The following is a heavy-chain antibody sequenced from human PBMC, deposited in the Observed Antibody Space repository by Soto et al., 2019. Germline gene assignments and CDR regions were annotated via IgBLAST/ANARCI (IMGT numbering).Heavy chain of an antibody. CDR2: IYWDDDK. CDR1: GVSLSTIGVA. Sequence: QITLKESGPTLVKPTQTLTMTCTFSGVSLSTIGVALGWFRQPPGKALEWIAPIYWDDDKRSSPCLKGRVTMTKDTSKSQVVLTMTNMDPVDTAAYYCAHRRCIAAAGTKSNCYYYGIDVWCRGTTVTVS. V-gene: IGHV2-5*02. D-gene: IGHD6-13*01. J-gene: IGHJ6*02. CDR3: AHRRCIAAAGTKSNCYYYGIDV.